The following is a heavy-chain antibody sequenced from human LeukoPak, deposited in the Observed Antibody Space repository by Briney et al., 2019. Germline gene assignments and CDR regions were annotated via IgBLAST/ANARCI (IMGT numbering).Heavy chain of an antibody. CDR2: IYYSGST. V-gene: IGHV4-39*07. D-gene: IGHD5-24*01. Sequence: KPSETLSLTCTASGGSISSSSYYWGWIRQPPGKGLEWIGSIYYSGSTYYNPSLKSRVTISVDTSKNQFSLKLSSVTAADTAVYYCARDGGYNSRWFDPWGQGTLVTVSS. CDR3: ARDGGYNSRWFDP. J-gene: IGHJ5*02. CDR1: GGSISSSSYY.